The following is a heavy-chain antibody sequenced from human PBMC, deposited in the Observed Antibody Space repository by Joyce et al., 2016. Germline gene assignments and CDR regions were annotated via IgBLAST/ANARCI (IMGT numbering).Heavy chain of an antibody. CDR2: VNHRGTT. D-gene: IGHD3-3*01. CDR3: ARGGHMAIFGTTRHYYDLDV. Sequence: QVQVQQWGAGLLKPSETLSLTCAVYGDSFSTHYWTWVRQSPATGLEWIGEVNHRGTTNYRPSLKSRVAISVDTSKSQLTLNLTSVTAAYTAVYYCARGGHMAIFGTTRHYYDLDVWGQGTTVVVSS. V-gene: IGHV4-34*02. J-gene: IGHJ6*02. CDR1: GDSFSTHY.